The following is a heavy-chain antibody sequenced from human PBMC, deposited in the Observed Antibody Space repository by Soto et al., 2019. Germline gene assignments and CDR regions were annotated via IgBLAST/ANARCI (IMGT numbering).Heavy chain of an antibody. D-gene: IGHD5-12*01. V-gene: IGHV3-73*01. CDR2: IRSKANSYAT. Sequence: GGSLRLSCAASGFTFSGSAMHWVRQASGKGLEWVGRIRSKANSYATAYAASVKGRFTISRDDSKNTAYLQMNSLKTEDTAVYYCTKTSRGYSGYESDYWGQGTLVTVSS. CDR1: GFTFSGSA. J-gene: IGHJ4*02. CDR3: TKTSRGYSGYESDY.